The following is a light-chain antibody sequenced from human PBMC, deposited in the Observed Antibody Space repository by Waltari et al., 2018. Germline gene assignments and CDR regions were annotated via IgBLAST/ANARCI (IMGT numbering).Light chain of an antibody. J-gene: IGKJ5*01. Sequence: ETVLTPSPGTLSLSPGERATLSCRASQSVNSNYLAGYQQKPGQAPRLLIYGASSRATGIPDRFSGSGSGTDFTLTISRLEPEDFAVYYCQQYGRSPPITFGQGTRLEIK. CDR3: QQYGRSPPIT. CDR1: QSVNSNY. CDR2: GAS. V-gene: IGKV3-20*01.